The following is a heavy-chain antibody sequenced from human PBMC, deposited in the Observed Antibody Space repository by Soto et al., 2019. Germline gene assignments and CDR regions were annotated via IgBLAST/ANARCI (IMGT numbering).Heavy chain of an antibody. J-gene: IGHJ4*02. CDR2: VSGGGERT. Sequence: GGSLRLSCAASGYSFSTYGMSWVRQAPGKGLEWVSGVSGGGERTYYADSVKGRFAISRDNSKNTLYLQMNSLRAEDTAVYYCATSRGWGALDHWGQGTLVTVSS. CDR3: ATSRGWGALDH. CDR1: GYSFSTYG. V-gene: IGHV3-23*01. D-gene: IGHD3-16*01.